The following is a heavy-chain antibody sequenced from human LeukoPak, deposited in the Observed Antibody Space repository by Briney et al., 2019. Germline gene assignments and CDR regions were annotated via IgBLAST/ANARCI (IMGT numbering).Heavy chain of an antibody. V-gene: IGHV4-39*01. CDR2: IRYSGST. CDR1: GGSISSNTYF. J-gene: IGHJ5*02. Sequence: SETLSLTCNVSGGSISSNTYFWGWIRRPPWKGLEWIGSIRYSGSTYYNPSLKSRVTISVDTSNNQFSLHLTSLTAADTAVYYCATSDTVSTYNWFDPWGLGTLVTVS. D-gene: IGHD5/OR15-5a*01. CDR3: ATSDTVSTYNWFDP.